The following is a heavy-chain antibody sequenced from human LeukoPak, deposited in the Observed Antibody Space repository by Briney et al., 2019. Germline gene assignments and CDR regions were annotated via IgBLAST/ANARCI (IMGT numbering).Heavy chain of an antibody. CDR2: NYYSGSA. J-gene: IGHJ3*02. D-gene: IGHD2-2*01. Sequence: PSETLSLTCTVSGVSVSDGRCYWTWLRQHPGKGLECIGYNYYSGSAKYNPSLKRRLTISIDTSKNQFSLPLRSVPAADTAPYYCATPYCSGISCLDVFNMWGQGTRVTVSS. V-gene: IGHV4-31*03. CDR1: GVSVSDGRCY. CDR3: ATPYCSGISCLDVFNM.